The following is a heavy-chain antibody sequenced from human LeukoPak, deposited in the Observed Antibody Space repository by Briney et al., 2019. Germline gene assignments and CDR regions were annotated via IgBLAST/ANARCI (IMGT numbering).Heavy chain of an antibody. CDR2: ISSSSSYI. CDR3: AGGGEGNFDY. CDR1: GFTFSSYS. D-gene: IGHD3-10*01. Sequence: GGSLRLSCAASGFTFSSYSMNWVRQAPGKGLEWVSSISSSSSYIYYADSVKGRFTISRDNAKNSLYLQMNSLRAEDTAVYYCAGGGEGNFDYWGQGTLVTVSS. J-gene: IGHJ4*02. V-gene: IGHV3-21*01.